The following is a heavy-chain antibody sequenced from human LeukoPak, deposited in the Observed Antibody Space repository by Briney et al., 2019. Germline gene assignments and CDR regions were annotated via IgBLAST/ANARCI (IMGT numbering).Heavy chain of an antibody. CDR3: ARPLSRGSTVTVFDY. CDR2: ISSSSSYI. J-gene: IGHJ4*02. Sequence: GGSLRLSCAASGFTFSSYSMNWVRQAPGKGLEWVSSISSSSSYIYYADSVKGRFTISRDNAKNSLYLQMNSLRAEDTALYYCARPLSRGSTVTVFDYWGQGTLVTVSS. D-gene: IGHD4-17*01. V-gene: IGHV3-21*04. CDR1: GFTFSSYS.